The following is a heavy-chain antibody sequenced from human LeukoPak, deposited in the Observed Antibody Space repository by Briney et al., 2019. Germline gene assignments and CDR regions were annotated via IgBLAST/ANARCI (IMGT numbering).Heavy chain of an antibody. Sequence: GGSLRLSCAASGFTSYAMHWVRQAPGKGLEWVAVISYDGSNKYYADSVKGRFTISRDNSKNTLYLQMNSLRAEDTAVYYCARDGAGYCSGGSCYSGFDYWGQGTLVTVSS. CDR1: GFTSYA. CDR2: ISYDGSNK. D-gene: IGHD2-15*01. V-gene: IGHV3-30-3*01. J-gene: IGHJ4*02. CDR3: ARDGAGYCSGGSCYSGFDY.